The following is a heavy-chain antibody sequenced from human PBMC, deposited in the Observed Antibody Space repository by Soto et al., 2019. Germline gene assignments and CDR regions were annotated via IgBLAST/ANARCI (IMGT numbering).Heavy chain of an antibody. V-gene: IGHV1-18*04. D-gene: IGHD3-16*01. CDR2: INPHTGAT. J-gene: IGHJ5*02. CDR3: ARARFASYVSDVGLDP. CDR1: GYSFTSFL. Sequence: QVQLVQSGAEVKTPGASVTVSCKASGYSFTSFLINWVRQAPGQGLEWMGWINPHTGATDYTHKFHGRVTMTTDTSTSTAYMDMRSLRSDDTAMYYCARARFASYVSDVGLDPWGPGTLVTVTS.